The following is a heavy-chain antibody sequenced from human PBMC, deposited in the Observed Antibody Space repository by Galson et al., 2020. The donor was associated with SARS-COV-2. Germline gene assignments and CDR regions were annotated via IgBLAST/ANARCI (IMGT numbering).Heavy chain of an antibody. CDR1: GFTFSSYG. Sequence: GESLKISCAASGFTFSSYGMHWVRQAPGKGLEWVAVIWYDGSNKYYADSVKGRFTISRDNSKNTLYLQMNSLRAEDTAVYYCAKDPGIAVAGTLYYFDYWGQGTLVTVSS. D-gene: IGHD6-19*01. CDR2: IWYDGSNK. CDR3: AKDPGIAVAGTLYYFDY. J-gene: IGHJ4*02. V-gene: IGHV3-33*06.